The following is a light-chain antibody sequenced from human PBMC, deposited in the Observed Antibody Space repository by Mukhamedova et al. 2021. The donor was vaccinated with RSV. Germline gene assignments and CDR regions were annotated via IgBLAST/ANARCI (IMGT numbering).Light chain of an antibody. CDR3: SSYTTNTTFV. CDR2: EVT. Sequence: EVTLRPSGVSNRFSGSKSGNTASLTISGLQAEDEADYYCSSYTTNTTFVFGSGTKVAVL. J-gene: IGLJ1*01. V-gene: IGLV2-14*01.